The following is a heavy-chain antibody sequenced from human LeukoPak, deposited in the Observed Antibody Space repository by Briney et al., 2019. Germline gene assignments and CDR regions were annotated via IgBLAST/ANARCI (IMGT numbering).Heavy chain of an antibody. CDR2: MNPNSGNT. D-gene: IGHD6-13*01. J-gene: IGHJ4*02. Sequence: ASVKVSCKASGYTFTSYDINWVRQATGQGLEWMGWMNPNSGNTGYAQKFQGRVTMTRNTSISTAYMELSSLRSEDTAVYYCAGVIAAAGGDFDYWGQGTLVTVSS. V-gene: IGHV1-8*01. CDR3: AGVIAAAGGDFDY. CDR1: GYTFTSYD.